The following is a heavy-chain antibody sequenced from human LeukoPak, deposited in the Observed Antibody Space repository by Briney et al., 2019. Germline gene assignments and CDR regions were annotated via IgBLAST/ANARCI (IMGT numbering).Heavy chain of an antibody. Sequence: SQTLSLTCAVSGGSISSGGYSWSWIRQPPGKGLEWIGYIYHSGTTYYNPSLKSRVTISLDTSKNKFSLNLTSVSVADTAVYYCARAGGYSGSASNWGPGTLVTVSS. CDR2: IYHSGTT. J-gene: IGHJ4*01. CDR1: GGSISSGGYS. CDR3: ARAGGYSGSASN. D-gene: IGHD5-12*01. V-gene: IGHV4-30-2*01.